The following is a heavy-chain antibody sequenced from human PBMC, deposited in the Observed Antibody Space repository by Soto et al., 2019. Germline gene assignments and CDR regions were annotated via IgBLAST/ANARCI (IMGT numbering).Heavy chain of an antibody. D-gene: IGHD4-17*01. Sequence: ESGGGVVQPGRSLRLSCAASGFTFSSYGMHWVRQAPGTGLEWVAVISYDGSNKYYADSVKGRFTISRDNSKNTLYLQMNSLRAEDTAVYYCAKDGDYGYNWFDPWGQGTLVTVSS. CDR3: AKDGDYGYNWFDP. CDR1: GFTFSSYG. J-gene: IGHJ5*02. V-gene: IGHV3-30*18. CDR2: ISYDGSNK.